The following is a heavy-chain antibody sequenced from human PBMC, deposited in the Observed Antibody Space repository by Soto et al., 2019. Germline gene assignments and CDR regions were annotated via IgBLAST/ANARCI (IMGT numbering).Heavy chain of an antibody. Sequence: QVQLVESGGGVVQPGRSLRLSCAVSGFTVSTYGRHWVRQAPGKGLEWVAVISRDGGTKYYADSVHGRFTISRDNSKNTLFLEMNSLRGDDMAVYYCSGEVASGYWGQGTLVTVSS. CDR3: SGEVASGY. CDR2: ISRDGGTK. V-gene: IGHV3-30*03. CDR1: GFTVSTYG. J-gene: IGHJ4*02. D-gene: IGHD2-21*01.